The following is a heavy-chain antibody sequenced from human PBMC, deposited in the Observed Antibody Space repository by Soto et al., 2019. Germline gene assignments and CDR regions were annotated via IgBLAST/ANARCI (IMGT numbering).Heavy chain of an antibody. CDR1: GFLFSTST. D-gene: IGHD4-17*01. V-gene: IGHV3-30*14. CDR2: ISSRGTDI. Sequence: GGSLRLSCEASGFLFSTSTLNWVRRAPGKGLEWVAEISSRGTDIYYADSVKGRFTISRDNSKNTLYLLLDRVKSDDTAVYFCATLGRADYPPLAAWGQGTLVTVSS. J-gene: IGHJ5*02. CDR3: ATLGRADYPPLAA.